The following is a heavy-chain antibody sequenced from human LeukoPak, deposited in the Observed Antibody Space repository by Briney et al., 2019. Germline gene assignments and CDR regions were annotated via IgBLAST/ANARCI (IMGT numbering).Heavy chain of an antibody. J-gene: IGHJ4*02. Sequence: TGGSVRLSCAASGFTFSSYAMSWVRQVPGKGLEWVSGITGCGLPTFSADSLMGRFTISRDNSENTLFLQMNGLRAEDTAIYYCAKDGKYDSSGYFYDGYFDSWGQGTLVTVSS. D-gene: IGHD3-22*01. CDR3: AKDGKYDSSGYFYDGYFDS. V-gene: IGHV3-23*01. CDR1: GFTFSSYA. CDR2: ITGCGLPT.